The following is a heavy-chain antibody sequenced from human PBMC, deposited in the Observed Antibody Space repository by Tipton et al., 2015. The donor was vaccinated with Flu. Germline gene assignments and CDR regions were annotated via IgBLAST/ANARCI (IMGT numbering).Heavy chain of an antibody. CDR3: ARYRTSSVFDS. D-gene: IGHD6-6*01. CDR1: GGSISTHY. Sequence: TLSLTCTVSGGSISTHYWSWIRQSAGKGLEWIGRIYPSGRTNYNPSLKSRVTMSVDTAKNQISLKLSSVTAADTAVYYCARYRTSSVFDSWGQGTLVTVSS. V-gene: IGHV4-4*07. J-gene: IGHJ4*02. CDR2: IYPSGRT.